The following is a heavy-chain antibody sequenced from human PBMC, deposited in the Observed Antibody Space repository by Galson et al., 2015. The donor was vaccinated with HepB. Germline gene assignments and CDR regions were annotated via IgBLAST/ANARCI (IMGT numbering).Heavy chain of an antibody. D-gene: IGHD5-12*01. CDR3: AKDKYSGYERGLGVDY. CDR2: ISGSGGST. J-gene: IGHJ4*02. V-gene: IGHV3-23*01. Sequence: SLRLSCAASGFTFSSYAMSWVRQAPGKGLEWVSAISGSGGSTYYADSVKGRFTISRDNSKNTLYLQMNSLRAEDTAVYYCAKDKYSGYERGLGVDYWGQGTLVTVSS. CDR1: GFTFSSYA.